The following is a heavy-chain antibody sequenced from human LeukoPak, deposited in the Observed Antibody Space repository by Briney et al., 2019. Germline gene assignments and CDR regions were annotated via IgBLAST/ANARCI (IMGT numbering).Heavy chain of an antibody. CDR1: GYTFTGYY. Sequence: GASVKVSCKASGYTFTGYYMHWVRQASGQGLEWMGWISPNSGGTNYAQKFQGRVTMTRDTSITTAYVELSRLTSDDTAVYYCARGGGYSFSLFDKWGQGTLVTVSS. CDR3: ARGGGYSFSLFDK. CDR2: ISPNSGGT. J-gene: IGHJ4*02. V-gene: IGHV1-2*02. D-gene: IGHD3-16*01.